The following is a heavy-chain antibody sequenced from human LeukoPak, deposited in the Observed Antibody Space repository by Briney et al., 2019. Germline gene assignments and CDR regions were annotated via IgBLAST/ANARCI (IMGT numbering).Heavy chain of an antibody. J-gene: IGHJ6*03. CDR2: ISWNSGSM. D-gene: IGHD3-3*01. CDR1: GFTFDDYA. Sequence: PGRSLRLSCAASGFTFDDYAMHWVRRAPGKGLEWVSGISWNSGSMDYADSVKGRFTISRDNAKNSLYLQMNSLRAEDTAVYYCARDLTIFGVVIIGHYMDVWGKGTTVTVSS. CDR3: ARDLTIFGVVIIGHYMDV. V-gene: IGHV3-9*01.